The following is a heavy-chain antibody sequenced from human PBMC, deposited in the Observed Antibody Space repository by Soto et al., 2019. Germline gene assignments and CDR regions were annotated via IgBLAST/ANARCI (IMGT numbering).Heavy chain of an antibody. V-gene: IGHV5-10-1*01. CDR2: IDPSDSYT. CDR3: ASSYDFWSGYYRLDG. D-gene: IGHD3-3*01. J-gene: IGHJ4*02. CDR1: GYSFTSYW. Sequence: GESLKISCKGYGYSFTSYWISWVRQMPGKGLEWMGRIDPSDSYTNYSPSFQGHVTISADKSISTAYLQWSSLKASDTAMYYCASSYDFWSGYYRLDGWGQGTLVTVSS.